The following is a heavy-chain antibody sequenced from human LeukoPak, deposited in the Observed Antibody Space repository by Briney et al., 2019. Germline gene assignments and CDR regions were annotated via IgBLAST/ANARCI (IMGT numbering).Heavy chain of an antibody. CDR3: ARETRLLSY. Sequence: QPGGSLRLSCAASGFTFSSFWMSWVRQTPGKGLEWVAMIKHDGSEKYSVDSLKGRFTISRDNAKNLLYLQMNSLRVEDTAVYHCARETRLLSYWGQGTLVTVSS. J-gene: IGHJ4*02. CDR1: GFTFSSFW. CDR2: IKHDGSEK. V-gene: IGHV3-7*01. D-gene: IGHD3-3*01.